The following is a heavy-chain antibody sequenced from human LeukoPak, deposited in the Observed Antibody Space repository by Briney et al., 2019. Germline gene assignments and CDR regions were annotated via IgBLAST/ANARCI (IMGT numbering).Heavy chain of an antibody. V-gene: IGHV1-2*02. CDR3: ARAFYDFWSGYLAL. CDR2: INPNSGGT. Sequence: ASVKVSCKASGYTFTGYYMHWVRQAPGQGLEWMGWINPNSGGTNYAQKFQGRVTMTRDTSISTAYMELSRLRSDDTAVYYCARAFYDFWSGYLALWGKGTTVTVSS. CDR1: GYTFTGYY. J-gene: IGHJ6*04. D-gene: IGHD3-3*01.